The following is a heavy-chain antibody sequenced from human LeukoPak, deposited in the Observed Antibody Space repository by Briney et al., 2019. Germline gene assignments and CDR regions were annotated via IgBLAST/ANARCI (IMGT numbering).Heavy chain of an antibody. D-gene: IGHD6-13*01. Sequence: SQALSLTCAISGDSVSSNSAAWNWIRQSPSRGLEWLGRTYYRSNWYNDYAVSVKSRITINPDTSKNQFSLQLNSVTPEDTAVYYCARDQTYSSSWYLSYYYYGMDVWGQGTTVTVSS. CDR1: GDSVSSNSAA. CDR3: ARDQTYSSSWYLSYYYYGMDV. J-gene: IGHJ6*02. CDR2: TYYRSNWYN. V-gene: IGHV6-1*01.